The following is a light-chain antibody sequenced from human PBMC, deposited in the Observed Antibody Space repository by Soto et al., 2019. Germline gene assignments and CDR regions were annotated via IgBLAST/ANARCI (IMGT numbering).Light chain of an antibody. CDR2: GAS. J-gene: IGKJ5*01. Sequence: EIVLTQSPGTLSLSPGERATLSCRASQSVSSSYLAWYQQKPGQAPRLLIYGASSSATGIPDRFSGSGSGTDFTLTISRLETEAFAVYYCQQYDSSPITFGQGTRLEIK. V-gene: IGKV3-20*01. CDR3: QQYDSSPIT. CDR1: QSVSSSY.